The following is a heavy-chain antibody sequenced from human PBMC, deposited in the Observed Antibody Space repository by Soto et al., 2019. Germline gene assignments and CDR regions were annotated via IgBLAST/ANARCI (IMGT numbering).Heavy chain of an antibody. CDR1: GFTCVGLA. J-gene: IGHJ4*02. Sequence: PMRLPCAVVGFTCVGLAMRRVSQAPGKGLEWVSFMSRDENRKHYSDSVKGRFTISRDNSKSTLYLQMDRLRPEDSAMYYCAKDYDFWSASVNPYFDSWGLGTLVTVSS. CDR3: AKDYDFWSASVNPYFDS. CDR2: MSRDENRK. V-gene: IGHV3-30*04. D-gene: IGHD3-3*01.